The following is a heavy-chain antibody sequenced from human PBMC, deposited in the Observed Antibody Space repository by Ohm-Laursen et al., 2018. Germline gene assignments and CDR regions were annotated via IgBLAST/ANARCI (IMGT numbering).Heavy chain of an antibody. CDR1: GFTFSTYC. V-gene: IGHV3-7*01. D-gene: IGHD6-6*01. J-gene: IGHJ4*02. CDR3: VRDRRGGSIELRA. CDR2: INQDGSEK. Sequence: GSLRLSCAALGFTFSTYCMNWFRQAPGKGLESVASINQDGSEKYFVDSVRGRFTIYRDNAKNSLYLQMNSLRAEDTAVYYCVRDRRGGSIELRAGGQGALVTVSS.